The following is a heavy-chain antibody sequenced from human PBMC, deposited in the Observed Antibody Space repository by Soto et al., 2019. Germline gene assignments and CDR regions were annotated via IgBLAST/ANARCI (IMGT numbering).Heavy chain of an antibody. J-gene: IGHJ6*02. Sequence: GESLKLPCKGSGYSFTSYWISWVRQMPGKGLEWMGRIDPSDSYTNYSPSFQGHVTISADKSISTAYLQWSSLKASDTAMYYCARGGTRNYYYYYGMDVWGQGITVTVSS. CDR3: ARGGTRNYYYYYGMDV. CDR2: IDPSDSYT. V-gene: IGHV5-10-1*01. CDR1: GYSFTSYW. D-gene: IGHD1-1*01.